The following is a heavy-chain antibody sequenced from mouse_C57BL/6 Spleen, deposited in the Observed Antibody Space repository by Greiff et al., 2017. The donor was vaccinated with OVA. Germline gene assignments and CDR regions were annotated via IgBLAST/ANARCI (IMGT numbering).Heavy chain of an antibody. CDR1: GYTFTSYW. CDR2: IDPNSGGT. CDR3: GRGGDYYAMDY. Sequence: QVQLQQPGAELVKPGASVKLSCKASGYTFTSYWMHWVKQRPGQGLEWIGRIDPNSGGTKYNEKFKSKATLTVDKPSSTAYMQLSSLTSEDSAVYYCGRGGDYYAMDYWGQGTSVTVSS. V-gene: IGHV1-72*01. J-gene: IGHJ4*01.